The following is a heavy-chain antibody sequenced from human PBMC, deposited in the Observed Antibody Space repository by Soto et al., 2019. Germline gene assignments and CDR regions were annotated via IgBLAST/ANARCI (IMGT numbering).Heavy chain of an antibody. CDR1: GYTLTELS. CDR2: FDPEDGET. CDR3: ATAGYDILTGYYMGYFDL. D-gene: IGHD3-9*01. J-gene: IGHJ2*01. V-gene: IGHV1-24*01. Sequence: ASVKVSCKVSGYTLTELSMHWVRQAPGKGLEWMGGFDPEDGETIYAQKFQGRVTMTEDTSTDTAYMELSSLRSEDTAVYYCATAGYDILTGYYMGYFDLWGRGTLVTVSS.